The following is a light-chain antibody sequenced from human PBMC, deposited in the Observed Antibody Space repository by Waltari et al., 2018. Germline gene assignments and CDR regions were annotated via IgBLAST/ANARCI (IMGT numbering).Light chain of an antibody. V-gene: IGKV2-28*01. J-gene: IGKJ3*01. CDR1: QSLLDSNGDTY. CDR2: MVS. Sequence: EIVKTQSPLSLPVTPGEPASISCRSSQSLLDSNGDTYLDWYLQKPGQSPQLLIYMVSIRASGVPDRFSGSGSGTDFTLRISRVEAEDVGLYYCMQAQQTPTFGPGTKVDIK. CDR3: MQAQQTPT.